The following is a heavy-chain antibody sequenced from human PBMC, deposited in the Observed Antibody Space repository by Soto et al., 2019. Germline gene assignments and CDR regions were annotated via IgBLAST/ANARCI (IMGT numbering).Heavy chain of an antibody. CDR3: AKDSTDWNYYGMDV. Sequence: EVQLLESGGGLVQPGGSLRLSCAASGFTFSSYAMSCVRQAPGKGLEWVSAISGSGGSTYYADSVKGRFTISRDNSKNTLYLQMNSLRAEDTAVYYCAKDSTDWNYYGMDVWGQGTTVTVSS. D-gene: IGHD1-1*01. CDR2: ISGSGGST. V-gene: IGHV3-23*01. J-gene: IGHJ6*02. CDR1: GFTFSSYA.